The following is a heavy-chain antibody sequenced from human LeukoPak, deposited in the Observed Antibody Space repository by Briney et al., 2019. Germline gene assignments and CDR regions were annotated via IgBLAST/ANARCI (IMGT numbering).Heavy chain of an antibody. D-gene: IGHD3-10*01. Sequence: PSETLSLTCTVSGGSISSYYWSWIRQPPEKGLEWIGYIYDSGSTSYNPSLKSRATISVDTSKNQFSLKLTSVTAADTAVYYCARAPELFYFDYWGQGTLVPVSS. J-gene: IGHJ4*02. CDR3: ARAPELFYFDY. CDR2: IYDSGST. V-gene: IGHV4-59*01. CDR1: GGSISSYY.